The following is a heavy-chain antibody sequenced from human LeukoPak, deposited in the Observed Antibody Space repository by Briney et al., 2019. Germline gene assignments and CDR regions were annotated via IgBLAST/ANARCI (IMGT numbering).Heavy chain of an antibody. J-gene: IGHJ4*02. D-gene: IGHD5-12*01. CDR3: ARSVGQWLRSNSFDY. CDR1: GGSISSGSYY. CDR2: IYTSGST. V-gene: IGHV4-61*02. Sequence: PSQTLSLTCTVSGGSISSGSYYWSWVRQPAGKGLEWIGRIYTSGSTNYNPSLKSRVTISVDTSKNQFSLKLSSVTAADTAVYYCARSVGQWLRSNSFDYWGQGTLVTVSS.